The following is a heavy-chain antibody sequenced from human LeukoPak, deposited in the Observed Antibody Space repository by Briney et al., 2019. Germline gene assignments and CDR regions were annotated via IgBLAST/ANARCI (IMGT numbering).Heavy chain of an antibody. CDR2: IIPIFGTA. Sequence: SVKVSCKASGGSFSSYAMTWVRQAPGQGLEWMGGIIPIFGTANYAQKFQGRVTINADESTSTAYMGLSSLRSEDTAVYYCARGWREEYDSLTGYYLGHFDYWGQGTLVTVSS. CDR3: ARGWREEYDSLTGYYLGHFDY. V-gene: IGHV1-69*13. CDR1: GGSFSSYA. D-gene: IGHD3-9*01. J-gene: IGHJ4*02.